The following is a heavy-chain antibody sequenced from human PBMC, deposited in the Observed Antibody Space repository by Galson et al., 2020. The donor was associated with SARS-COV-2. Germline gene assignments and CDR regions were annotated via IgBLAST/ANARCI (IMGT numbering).Heavy chain of an antibody. CDR2: INHSGST. CDR3: ARVLLTGYFNFDY. CDR1: GGSFSGYY. V-gene: IGHV4-34*01. D-gene: IGHD3-9*01. J-gene: IGHJ4*02. Sequence: SETLSLTCAVYGGSFSGYYWSWIRQPPGKGLEWIGEINHSGSTNYNPSLKSRVTISVDTSKNQFSLKLSSVASADTAVYYCARVLLTGYFNFDYWGQGTLVTVSS.